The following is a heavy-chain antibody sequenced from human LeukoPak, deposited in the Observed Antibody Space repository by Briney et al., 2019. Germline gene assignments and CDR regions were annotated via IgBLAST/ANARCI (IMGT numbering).Heavy chain of an antibody. Sequence: ASVEVSCKVSGYTFTDYYMHWVQQAPGKGLEWMGLVDPEDGETIYAEKFQGRVTITADTSTDTAYMELSSLRSEDTAVYYCATATGAMVADFDYWGQGTLVTVSS. V-gene: IGHV1-69-2*01. J-gene: IGHJ4*02. D-gene: IGHD3-10*01. CDR1: GYTFTDYY. CDR3: ATATGAMVADFDY. CDR2: VDPEDGET.